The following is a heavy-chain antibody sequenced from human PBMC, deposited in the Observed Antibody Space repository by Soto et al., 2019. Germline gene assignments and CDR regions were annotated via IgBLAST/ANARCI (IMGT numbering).Heavy chain of an antibody. CDR3: ATADGFGVVTPFFEY. V-gene: IGHV4-39*01. J-gene: IGHJ4*02. Sequence: QLQLQESGPGLVKPSETLSLTCTVSGGSISSRSHYWGWIRQSPGKHLEWIGSSFYRGSTHYNPSVKTRVTLSVEAPKHQVSVKLYSVTAADTAVYYCATADGFGVVTPFFEYWGQGILVTVSS. D-gene: IGHD3-3*01. CDR2: SFYRGST. CDR1: GGSISSRSHY.